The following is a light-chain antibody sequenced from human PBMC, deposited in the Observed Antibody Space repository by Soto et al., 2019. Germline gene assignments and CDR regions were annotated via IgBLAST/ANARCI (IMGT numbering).Light chain of an antibody. V-gene: IGKV3-20*01. CDR2: GAS. J-gene: IGKJ3*01. Sequence: EIVLTQSPGTLSLSPGERATLSCRASQSVSSSYLAWYQQKPGQAPRLLIYGASSRATGIPDRFSGSGSGTDFTLTISRLEPEDFAVYYCQQDTFTFGPGTKVDIK. CDR1: QSVSSSY. CDR3: QQDTFT.